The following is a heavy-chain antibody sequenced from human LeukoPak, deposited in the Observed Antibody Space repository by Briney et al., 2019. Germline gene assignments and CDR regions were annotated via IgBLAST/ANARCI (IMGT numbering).Heavy chain of an antibody. Sequence: GGSLRLSCAASGFTFDDYAMHWVRQAPGKGLEWVSGISWNSGSIGYADSVKGRFTISRDNAKNSLYLQMNGLRAEDTAVYYCARDDVVAALDYWGQGTLVTVSS. CDR3: ARDDVVAALDY. V-gene: IGHV3-9*01. D-gene: IGHD2-15*01. CDR1: GFTFDDYA. J-gene: IGHJ4*02. CDR2: ISWNSGSI.